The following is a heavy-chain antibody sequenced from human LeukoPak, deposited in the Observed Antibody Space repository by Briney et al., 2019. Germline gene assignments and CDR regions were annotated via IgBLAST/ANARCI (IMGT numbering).Heavy chain of an antibody. D-gene: IGHD3-10*02. CDR1: GGSLSSGSYY. J-gene: IGHJ4*02. CDR2: IYTSGST. V-gene: IGHV4-61*02. Sequence: SETLSLTCTVSGGSLSSGSYYWRWVRQPAGTGLEWIGRIYTSGSTNYKPSLQSRVTLSVDTTNNQFPLKLSSVTAADTAVYYSARAITMIGGFDYWGQGTLVTVSS. CDR3: ARAITMIGGFDY.